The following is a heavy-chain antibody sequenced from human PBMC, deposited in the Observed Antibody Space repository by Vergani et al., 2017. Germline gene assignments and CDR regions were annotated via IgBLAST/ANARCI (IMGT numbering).Heavy chain of an antibody. D-gene: IGHD6-6*01. J-gene: IGHJ4*02. CDR2: IYYSGST. Sequence: QVQLQESGPGLVKPSETLSLTCTVSGGSISSYYWSWIRQPPGKGLEWIGYIYYSGSTNYNPSLKSRVTISVDTSKNQFSLKLSSVTAADTAVYYCARLILSRPYSSSSLGIFDYWGQGTLVTVSS. CDR3: ARLILSRPYSSSSLGIFDY. CDR1: GGSISSYY. V-gene: IGHV4-59*08.